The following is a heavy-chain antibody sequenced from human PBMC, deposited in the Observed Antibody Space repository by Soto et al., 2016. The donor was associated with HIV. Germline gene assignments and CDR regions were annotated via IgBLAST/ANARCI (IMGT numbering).Heavy chain of an antibody. CDR2: INPNSGGT. CDR3: ASAGIAVAGYYFDY. V-gene: IGHV1-2*02. J-gene: IGHJ4*02. D-gene: IGHD6-19*01. Sequence: QVQLVQSGAEMKKPGASIKVSCKASGYIFIGYYIHWVRQAPGQGLEWMGWINPNSGGTNYAQKFQGRVTMTRDTSISTAYMELSRLRSDDTAVYYCASAGIAVAGYYFDYWGQGTLVTVSS. CDR1: GYIFIGYY.